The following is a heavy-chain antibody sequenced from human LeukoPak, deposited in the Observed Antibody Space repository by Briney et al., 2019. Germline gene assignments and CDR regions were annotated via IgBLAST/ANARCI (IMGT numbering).Heavy chain of an antibody. D-gene: IGHD5-12*01. V-gene: IGHV3-30-3*01. CDR1: GFTFSSYA. CDR3: ARDRYGGYYYFDY. Sequence: GGSLRLSCAASGFTFSSYAMHWVRQAPGKGLEWVAVISYDGSNKYYADSVKGRFTISRDNSKNTLYLQMNSPRAEDTAVYYCARDRYGGYYYFDYWGQGTLVTVSS. CDR2: ISYDGSNK. J-gene: IGHJ4*02.